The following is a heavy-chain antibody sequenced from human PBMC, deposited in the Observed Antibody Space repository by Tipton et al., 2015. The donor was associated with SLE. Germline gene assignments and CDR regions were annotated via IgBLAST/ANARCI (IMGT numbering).Heavy chain of an antibody. D-gene: IGHD3-22*01. CDR2: SNPSGNT. J-gene: IGHJ4*02. CDR3: TSYYYDSSLDY. Sequence: TLSLTCAVFGGSFSGYSWSWIRQPPGKGLEWVGESNPSGNTNYNPSLKSRVTISVDTSKNQFSLKLSSVTAADTAVYYCTSYYYDSSLDYWGQGTLVTVSS. V-gene: IGHV4-34*03. CDR1: GGSFSGYS.